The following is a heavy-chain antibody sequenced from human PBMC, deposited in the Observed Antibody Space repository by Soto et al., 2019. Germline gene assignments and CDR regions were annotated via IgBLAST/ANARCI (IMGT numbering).Heavy chain of an antibody. J-gene: IGHJ4*02. Sequence: DSVKVSCKVSGYTLTELSMHWVLQAPGKGLEWMGGFDPEDGETIYAQKFQGRATMTEDTSTDTAYMELSSLRSEDTAVYYCATTDCSGGSCYSYYFDYWGQGTLVTVSS. V-gene: IGHV1-24*01. CDR1: GYTLTELS. CDR3: ATTDCSGGSCYSYYFDY. CDR2: FDPEDGET. D-gene: IGHD2-15*01.